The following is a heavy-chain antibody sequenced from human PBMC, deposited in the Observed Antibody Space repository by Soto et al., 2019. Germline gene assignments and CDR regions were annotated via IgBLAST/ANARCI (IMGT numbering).Heavy chain of an antibody. J-gene: IGHJ5*02. CDR2: VYYNGFT. CDR3: ARMGDFWSGPGELDP. D-gene: IGHD3-3*01. CDR1: GGSISSSNYY. Sequence: SETLSLTCTVSGGSISSSNYYWAWIRQSPGKGLEWIGSVYYNGFTYYNPSLKSRVTISVDTSKNQFSLKLTSVTAADTAVYYCARMGDFWSGPGELDPWGEGTLVTVSS. V-gene: IGHV4-39*01.